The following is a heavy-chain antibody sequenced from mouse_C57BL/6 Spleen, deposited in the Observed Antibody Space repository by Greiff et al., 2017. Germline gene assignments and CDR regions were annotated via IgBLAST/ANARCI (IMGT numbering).Heavy chain of an antibody. CDR3: ARSGNWDVYFDY. V-gene: IGHV1-18*01. Sequence: EVKLVESGPELVKPGASVKIPCKASGYTFTDYNMDWVKQSHGKSLEWIGDINPNNGGTIYNQKFKGKATLTVDKSSSTAYMELRSLTSEDTAVYYCARSGNWDVYFDYWGQGTTLTVSS. CDR2: INPNNGGT. CDR1: GYTFTDYN. D-gene: IGHD4-1*01. J-gene: IGHJ2*01.